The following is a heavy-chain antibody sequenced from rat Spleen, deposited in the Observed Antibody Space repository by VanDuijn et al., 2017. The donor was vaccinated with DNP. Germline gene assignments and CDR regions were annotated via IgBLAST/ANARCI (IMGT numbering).Heavy chain of an antibody. V-gene: IGHV5-22*01. CDR2: ISYFGDNT. J-gene: IGHJ2*01. Sequence: EVRLVESGGGLVQPGRSLKLPCAASGFTFSDYYMAWVRQAPTKGLELVAYISYFGDNTYSGDSVKGRFTISRDNAKSTLYLQMNSLRSEDMATYYCARHGRRVFDYWGQGVMVTVSS. CDR3: ARHGRRVFDY. D-gene: IGHD1-11*01. CDR1: GFTFSDYY.